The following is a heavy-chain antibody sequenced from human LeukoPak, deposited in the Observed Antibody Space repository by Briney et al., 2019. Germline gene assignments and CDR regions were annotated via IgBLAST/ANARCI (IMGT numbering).Heavy chain of an antibody. V-gene: IGHV3-23*01. CDR1: GFTFSSYA. J-gene: IGHJ6*03. Sequence: GGSLRLSCAASGFTFSSYAMSWVRQAPGKGLEWVSAISGSGGSTYYADSVKGRFTISRDNSKNTLYLQMNSLRAEDTAVYYCAKDQTTVTYYYYYYMDVWGKGTTVTVSS. CDR3: AKDQTTVTYYYYYYMDV. CDR2: ISGSGGST. D-gene: IGHD4-17*01.